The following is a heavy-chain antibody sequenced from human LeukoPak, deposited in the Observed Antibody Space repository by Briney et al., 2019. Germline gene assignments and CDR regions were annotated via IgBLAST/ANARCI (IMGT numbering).Heavy chain of an antibody. D-gene: IGHD2-21*02. Sequence: GGSLRLSCTGSGFPFGAYAVTWVRQAPGKGLEWVGRIKSKTDGGTAEYAAPVKGRFIISRDDSKNTLYLQMNSLETEDTAVYYCTTDSPIVVVTAIQPWGQGTLVTVSS. V-gene: IGHV3-15*01. CDR2: IKSKTDGGTA. J-gene: IGHJ4*02. CDR1: GFPFGAYA. CDR3: TTDSPIVVVTAIQP.